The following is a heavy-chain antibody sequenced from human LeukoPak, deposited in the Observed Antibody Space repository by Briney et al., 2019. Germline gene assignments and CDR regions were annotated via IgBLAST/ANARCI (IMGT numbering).Heavy chain of an antibody. J-gene: IGHJ4*02. CDR3: ARDESEVSSGD. CDR2: ISYDGSNK. D-gene: IGHD3-22*01. V-gene: IGHV3-30*19. CDR1: GFTFSRYG. Sequence: GGSLRLSCETSGFTFSRYGMHWVRQAPGKGLEWVAVISYDGSNKYYADSVKGRFTISRDNSKNTLYLQMNSLRAEDTAVYYCARDESEVSSGDWGQGTLVTVSS.